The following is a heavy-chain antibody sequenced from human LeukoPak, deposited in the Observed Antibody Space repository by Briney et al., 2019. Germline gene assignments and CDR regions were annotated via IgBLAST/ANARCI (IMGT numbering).Heavy chain of an antibody. CDR1: GFTVTSTY. V-gene: IGHV3-53*01. CDR3: ARFTWTYYNSPDY. CDR2: TYSGGTT. J-gene: IGHJ4*02. D-gene: IGHD3-10*01. Sequence: PGGSLRLSCAASGFTVTSTYMSWVRQAPGKGLEWVSVTYSGGTTYYADSVKGRFTISRDNSKNTLYLQMNSLKAEDTALYYCARFTWTYYNSPDYWGQGTLVTVSS.